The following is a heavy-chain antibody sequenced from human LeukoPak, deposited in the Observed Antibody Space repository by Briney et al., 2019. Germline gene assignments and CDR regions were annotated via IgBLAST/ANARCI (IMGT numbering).Heavy chain of an antibody. V-gene: IGHV3-49*04. CDR3: IRDLYSNYGVDFDS. J-gene: IGHJ4*02. CDR2: IRSQAYGATT. D-gene: IGHD4-11*01. CDR1: GFTFGDYL. Sequence: GGSLRLSCTGSGFTFGDYLVSWVRQAPGKGLEWVGFIRSQAYGATTEYAASVKGRFTISRDDSNSIAYLQMNSLKTEDTAVYFCIRDLYSNYGVDFDSWGQGTLVTVSS.